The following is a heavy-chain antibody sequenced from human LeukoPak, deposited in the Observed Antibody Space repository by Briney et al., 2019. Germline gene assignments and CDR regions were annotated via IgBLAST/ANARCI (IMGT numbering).Heavy chain of an antibody. CDR2: SYYSGST. CDR3: ARHTSYGHFDY. D-gene: IGHD3-10*01. J-gene: IGHJ4*02. CDR1: GGTISRYY. V-gene: IGHV4-59*08. Sequence: PSETVSLTCTVSGGTISRYYWNWIRQSPGKELEWIGYSYYSGSTNYNPSLKSRVTISVDTSKNEFSLRLSSVTAADTAVYYCARHTSYGHFDYWGQGILVTVSS.